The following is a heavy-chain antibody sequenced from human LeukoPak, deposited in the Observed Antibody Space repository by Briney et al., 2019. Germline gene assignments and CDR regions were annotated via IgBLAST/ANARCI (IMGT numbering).Heavy chain of an antibody. J-gene: IGHJ4*02. Sequence: ASVKVSCKASGYTFTSYGISWVRQAPGQGLEWMGWISAYNGNTNYAQKLQGRVTMTTDTSTSTAYMELRSLRSDDTAVYYCARARYSYGRNPFDYWGQGTLVTVSS. CDR2: ISAYNGNT. D-gene: IGHD5-18*01. CDR3: ARARYSYGRNPFDY. CDR1: GYTFTSYG. V-gene: IGHV1-18*01.